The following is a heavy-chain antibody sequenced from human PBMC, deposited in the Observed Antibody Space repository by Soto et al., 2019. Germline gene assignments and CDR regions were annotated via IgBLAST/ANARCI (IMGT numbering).Heavy chain of an antibody. D-gene: IGHD5-12*01. V-gene: IGHV1-18*01. CDR3: AKSPRGEMATD. CDR2: INTYNGMT. J-gene: IGHJ4*02. CDR1: GYTFINYH. Sequence: QVQLVQSGGEVKKPGASVTVSCKASGYTFINYHSTWVRQAPGQGLEWMAWINTYNGMTDYAQRFQGRVTMTRDTSTSTAYMELRNLGSADTAVYFCAKSPRGEMATDWGQGTLVTVSS.